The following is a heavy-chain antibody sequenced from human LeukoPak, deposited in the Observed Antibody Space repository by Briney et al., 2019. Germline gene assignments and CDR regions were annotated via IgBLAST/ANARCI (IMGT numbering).Heavy chain of an antibody. CDR3: ARVPYDILTGYWFDP. CDR1: GGTFSSYA. Sequence: SVKVSCTASGGTFSSYAISWVRQAPGQGLEWMGGIIPIFGTANYAQKFQGRVTITADESTSTAYMELSSLRSEDTAVYYCARVPYDILTGYWFDPWGQGTLVTVSS. CDR2: IIPIFGTA. J-gene: IGHJ5*02. D-gene: IGHD3-9*01. V-gene: IGHV1-69*13.